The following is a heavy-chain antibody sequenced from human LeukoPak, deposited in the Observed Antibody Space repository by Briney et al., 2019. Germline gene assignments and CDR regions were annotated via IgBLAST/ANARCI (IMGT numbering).Heavy chain of an antibody. D-gene: IGHD3-10*01. CDR3: AKRGVVIRGILVIGYHQEAYHYDF. CDR1: GITLSNYG. V-gene: IGHV3-23*01. CDR2: ISERSAST. Sequence: GGSLRLSSVVSGITLSNYGMTWVREAPGKGLEWVSDISERSASTTYADSVKGRFTISRDTSLNTLYLQMNNLRAEDTAVYFCAKRGVVIRGILVIGYHQEAYHYDFWGQGVLVTVSS. J-gene: IGHJ4*02.